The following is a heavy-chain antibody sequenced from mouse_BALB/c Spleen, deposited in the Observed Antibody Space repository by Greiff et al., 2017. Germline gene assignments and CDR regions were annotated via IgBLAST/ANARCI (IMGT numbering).Heavy chain of an antibody. Sequence: VKLMESGPGLVAPSQSLSITCTVSGFSLTSYGVHWVRQPPGKGLEWLGVIWAGGSTNYNSALMSRLSISKDNSKSQVFLKMNSLQTDDPAMYYCARDSDYDVRFAYWGQGTLVTVSA. CDR2: IWAGGST. D-gene: IGHD2-4*01. CDR1: GFSLTSYG. CDR3: ARDSDYDVRFAY. V-gene: IGHV2-9*02. J-gene: IGHJ3*01.